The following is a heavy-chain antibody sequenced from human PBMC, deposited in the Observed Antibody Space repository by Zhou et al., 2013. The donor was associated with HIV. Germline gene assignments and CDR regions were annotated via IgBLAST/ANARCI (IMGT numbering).Heavy chain of an antibody. CDR1: GYSFTSYY. V-gene: IGHV1-46*03. CDR3: NRGMQRWVNDAFDI. CDR2: INPSGGFT. J-gene: IGHJ3*02. Sequence: QVQLVQSGAEVKKPGASVKVVCKTSGYSFTSYYIHWVRQAPGQGLEWMGLINPSGGFTTYAQKFQGRVTMTRDTSTNTVNMQLGTLTSEDTAVYYCNRGMQRWVNDAFDIWGQGTMVTVSS. D-gene: IGHD6-25*01.